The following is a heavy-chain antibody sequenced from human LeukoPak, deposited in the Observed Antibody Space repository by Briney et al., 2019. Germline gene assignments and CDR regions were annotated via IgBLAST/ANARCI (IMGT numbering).Heavy chain of an antibody. CDR1: GYTFTSYY. CDR3: ASMVTKDHYGMDV. J-gene: IGHJ6*02. CDR2: INPSGGST. D-gene: IGHD4-23*01. Sequence: GASVKVSCKASGYTFTSYYMHWVRQAPGQGREGMGIINPSGGSTSYAQKFQGRDTMTRDTSTSTVYMELSSLRSEDTAVYYCASMVTKDHYGMDVWGQGTTATVSS. V-gene: IGHV1-46*01.